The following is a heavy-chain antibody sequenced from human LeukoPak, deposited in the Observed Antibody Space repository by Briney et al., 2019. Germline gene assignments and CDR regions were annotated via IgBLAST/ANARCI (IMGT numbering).Heavy chain of an antibody. Sequence: GGSLRLSCAASGFTFSNNWMAWVRQAPGKGPELVAHINHDGSHTGCVDSVKGRFTISRDNSKNSLYLQLNSLRAEDTAMYYCAKYLSRAFDCWGQGSLITVSS. CDR1: GFTFSNNW. CDR2: INHDGSHT. D-gene: IGHD2/OR15-2a*01. V-gene: IGHV3-7*01. CDR3: AKYLSRAFDC. J-gene: IGHJ4*02.